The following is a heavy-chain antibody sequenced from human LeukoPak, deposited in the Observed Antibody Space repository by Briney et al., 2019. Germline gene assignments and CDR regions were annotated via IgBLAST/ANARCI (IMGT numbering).Heavy chain of an antibody. J-gene: IGHJ4*02. CDR3: AREPNYYVSYFDY. CDR1: GGSISSGSYY. Sequence: SETLSLTCTVSGGSISSGSYYWSWIRQPAGKGLEWIGRIYTSGSTNYNPSLKSRVTISVDTSKNQFSLKLSSVTAADTAVYYCAREPNYYVSYFDYWGQGTLVTVSS. V-gene: IGHV4-61*02. CDR2: IYTSGST. D-gene: IGHD3-10*02.